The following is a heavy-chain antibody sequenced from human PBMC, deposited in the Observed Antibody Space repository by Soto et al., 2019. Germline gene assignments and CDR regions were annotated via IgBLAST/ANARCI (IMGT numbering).Heavy chain of an antibody. V-gene: IGHV3-30*18. CDR3: AKLPGDKTYIAAESMDV. D-gene: IGHD6-25*01. J-gene: IGHJ6*02. Sequence: GGSLRLSCAASGFTFSSYGMHWVRQAPGKGLEWVAVISYDGSNKYYADSVKGRFTISRDNSKNTLYLQMNSLRAEDTAVYYCAKLPGDKTYIAAESMDVWGQGTTVTVSS. CDR2: ISYDGSNK. CDR1: GFTFSSYG.